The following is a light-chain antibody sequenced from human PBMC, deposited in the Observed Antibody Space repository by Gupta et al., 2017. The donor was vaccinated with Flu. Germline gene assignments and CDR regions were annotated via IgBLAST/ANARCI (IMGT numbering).Light chain of an antibody. V-gene: IGKV1-9*01. J-gene: IGKJ2*03. CDR1: QDIRNF. CDR2: AAS. CDR3: QQFNSFPGYS. Sequence: DIHLTQSPSFLSASVGDRVAITCRASQDIRNFLAWYQQKPGKAPKLLIFAASTLQTGVPSRFSGSGYGTEFTLTISSLQPEDFASYYCQQFNSFPGYSFGQGTKLEIK.